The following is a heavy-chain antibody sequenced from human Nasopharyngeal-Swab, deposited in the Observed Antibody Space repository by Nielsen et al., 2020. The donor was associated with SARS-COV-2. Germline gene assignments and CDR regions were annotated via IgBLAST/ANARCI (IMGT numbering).Heavy chain of an antibody. CDR2: ISYDGSNK. Sequence: GESLKISCAASGFTFSSYAMHWVRQAPGKGLEWVAVISYDGSNKYYADSVKGRFTISRDNSKNTLYLQMNSLSAEDTAVYYCAREGSLGGMDVCGQGTTVTVSS. V-gene: IGHV3-30-3*01. J-gene: IGHJ6*02. CDR3: AREGSLGGMDV. CDR1: GFTFSSYA.